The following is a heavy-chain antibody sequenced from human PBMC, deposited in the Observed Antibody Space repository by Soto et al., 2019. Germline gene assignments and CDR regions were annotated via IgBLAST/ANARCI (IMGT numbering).Heavy chain of an antibody. CDR1: GFTYSSYG. V-gene: IGHV3-33*01. J-gene: IGHJ4*02. Sequence: QVQLGESGGGVVQPGRPLRLSCVASGFTYSSYGMHWVRQAPGKGLEWVAVIWYDASNKYYADYVKGRFNISRENSKYTLSLQMNSLCAEDTSVYYCARGATWIQIWRYFDYWGQGTLFTVSS. CDR3: ARGATWIQIWRYFDY. CDR2: IWYDASNK. D-gene: IGHD5-18*01.